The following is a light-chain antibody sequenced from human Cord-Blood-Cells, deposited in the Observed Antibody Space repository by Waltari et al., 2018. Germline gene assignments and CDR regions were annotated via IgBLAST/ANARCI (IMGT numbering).Light chain of an antibody. CDR2: EVS. CDR3: SSYAGSNNYV. Sequence: QSALTQPPSASGSPGQSVTISCTGTSSHVGGSNYLSWYQQHPGKAPKLMIYEVSKRPSGVPDRFSGSKSGNTASLTVSGLQAEDEADYYCSSYAGSNNYVFGTGTKVTVL. V-gene: IGLV2-8*01. CDR1: SSHVGGSNY. J-gene: IGLJ1*01.